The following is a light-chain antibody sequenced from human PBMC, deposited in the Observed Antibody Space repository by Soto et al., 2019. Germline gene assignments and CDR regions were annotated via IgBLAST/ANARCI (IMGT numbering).Light chain of an antibody. CDR1: QSLLYRSNNKNY. CDR2: WAS. J-gene: IGKJ4*01. Sequence: DIVMTQSPDSLAVSLGERATINCRSSQSLLYRSNNKNYLAWYQQKPGQPPKLLIYWASARESGVPDRISGSGSGTQFTLTITSLRAEDVAVYYCQQRSNWPLTFGGGTKVEIK. V-gene: IGKV4-1*01. CDR3: QQRSNWPLT.